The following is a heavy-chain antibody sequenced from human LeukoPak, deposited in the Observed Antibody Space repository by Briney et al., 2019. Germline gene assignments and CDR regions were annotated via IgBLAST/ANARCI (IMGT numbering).Heavy chain of an antibody. V-gene: IGHV3-23*01. CDR2: ISGSGGST. J-gene: IGHJ6*02. CDR1: GFTFSSYA. D-gene: IGHD5-12*01. CDR3: ASFDIVATNGMDV. Sequence: GGSLRLSCAASGFTFSSYAMSWVRQAPGKGLEWVSDISGSGGSTYYADSVKGRFTISRDNSKNTLYLQMNSLRAEDTAVYYCASFDIVATNGMDVWGQGTTVTVSS.